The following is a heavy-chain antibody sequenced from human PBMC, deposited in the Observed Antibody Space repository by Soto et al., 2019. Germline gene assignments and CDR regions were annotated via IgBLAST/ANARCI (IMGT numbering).Heavy chain of an antibody. CDR3: ATHSLLQTGTYSDV. V-gene: IGHV5-10-1*01. CDR1: GYSFTRYL. Sequence: GESLKISCKGSGYSFTRYLISWVRQMPGKGLEWMGRIDPSDSYTNSSPSFQGHVTISADKSISTAYLQWSSLKASDTAMYYCATHSLLQTGTYSDVWGQGTTVTVSS. J-gene: IGHJ6*02. CDR2: IDPSDSYT. D-gene: IGHD1-26*01.